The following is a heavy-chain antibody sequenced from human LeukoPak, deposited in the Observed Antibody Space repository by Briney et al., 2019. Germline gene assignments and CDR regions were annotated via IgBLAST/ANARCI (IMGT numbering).Heavy chain of an antibody. CDR1: GFTFSDYY. V-gene: IGHV3-11*04. D-gene: IGHD3-22*01. CDR3: ASRMYYYDTSGYSSDAFDI. CDR2: IGTSGSTK. Sequence: GGSLRLSCAASGFTFSDYYMSWIRQAPGKGLEWVSYIGTSGSTKYNADSVKGRFTISRDNAKNSLYLQMNSLRAEDTAVYYCASRMYYYDTSGYSSDAFDIWGQGTMVTVSS. J-gene: IGHJ3*02.